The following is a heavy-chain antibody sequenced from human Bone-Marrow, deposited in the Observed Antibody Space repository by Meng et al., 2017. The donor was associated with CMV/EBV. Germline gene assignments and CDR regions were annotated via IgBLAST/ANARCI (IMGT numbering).Heavy chain of an antibody. V-gene: IGHV3-7*01. J-gene: IGHJ4*02. CDR2: IKQDGSEK. Sequence: GGSLRLSCAASGFTFSSYWMSWVRQAPGKGLEWVANIKQDGSEKYYVDSVKGRFTISRDNAKTSLYLQMNSLRAEDTAVYFCARDRRSGTYFGAQDYWGQGTLVTV. CDR3: ARDRRSGTYFGAQDY. CDR1: GFTFSSYW. D-gene: IGHD1-26*01.